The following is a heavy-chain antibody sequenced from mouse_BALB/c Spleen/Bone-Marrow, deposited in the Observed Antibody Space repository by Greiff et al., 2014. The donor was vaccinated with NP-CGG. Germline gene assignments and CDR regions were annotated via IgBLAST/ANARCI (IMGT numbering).Heavy chain of an antibody. V-gene: IGHV1S126*01. CDR2: IASSNSKT. CDR3: ARRFDY. Sequence: VPLPQSGPQLVRPGASVKISCKASGYSFTSYWMHRVKQRAGPGLEWIGMIASSNSKTWLNQKFKDKATLTVDKTFSTAFIQLSSEASEDSAVYYCARRFDYWGQGTTLTVSS. CDR1: GYSFTSYW. J-gene: IGHJ2*01.